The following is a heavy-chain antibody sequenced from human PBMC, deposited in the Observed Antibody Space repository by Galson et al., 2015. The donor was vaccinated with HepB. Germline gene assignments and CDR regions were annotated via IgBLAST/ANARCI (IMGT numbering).Heavy chain of an antibody. D-gene: IGHD1-26*01. J-gene: IGHJ5*02. V-gene: IGHV4-30-2*01. CDR2: ISHSGRT. CDR3: ARGNPGGGWFDP. CDR1: GDAINSGDFS. Sequence: LTCAVSGDAINSGDFSWSWIRQPPGRGLEWIGNISHSGRTYYNPSLKSRVTISIDTSKDQFSLELTSVIAADTAMYYCARGNPGGGWFDPWGQGALVTVSS.